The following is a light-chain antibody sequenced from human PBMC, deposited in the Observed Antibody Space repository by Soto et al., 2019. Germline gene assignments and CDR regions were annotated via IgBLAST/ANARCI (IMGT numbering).Light chain of an antibody. CDR1: SSNIGSYT. V-gene: IGLV1-44*01. J-gene: IGLJ2*01. CDR2: SNN. Sequence: QYVLTQPPSASGTPGQRVTISCSGSSSNIGSYTVNWYQQLPGTAPKLLIYSNNQRPSGVPDRFSGSKSGTSASLAISGLQSEDEADYYCAAWDNSLNGVVFGAGTKVTVL. CDR3: AAWDNSLNGVV.